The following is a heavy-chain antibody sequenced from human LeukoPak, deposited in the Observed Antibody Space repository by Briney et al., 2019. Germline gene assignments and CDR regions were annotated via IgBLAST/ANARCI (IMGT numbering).Heavy chain of an antibody. Sequence: HPGGSLRLSCAASGFTFSSYWMHWVRQAPGKGLVWVSHINVDGSRTFYADSVKGRFTISRDNAKNTLYLQMSSLRVEDTAVYYRTSHGLAARQFDYWGQGTLVTVSS. CDR1: GFTFSSYW. D-gene: IGHD3/OR15-3a*01. CDR2: INVDGSRT. V-gene: IGHV3-74*01. CDR3: TSHGLAARQFDY. J-gene: IGHJ4*02.